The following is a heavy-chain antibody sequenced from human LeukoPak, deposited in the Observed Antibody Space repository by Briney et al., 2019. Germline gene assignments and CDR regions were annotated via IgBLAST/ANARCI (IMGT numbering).Heavy chain of an antibody. V-gene: IGHV4-59*08. Sequence: SETLSLTCTVSGGSISSYYWSWIRQPPGKGLEWIGYIYYSGSTNYNPSLKSRVTISVDTSKNQFSLKLSSVTAADTAVYYCARRRVLRFLQWYQSPFDSWGQGAVVAVSS. CDR2: IYYSGST. J-gene: IGHJ3*02. D-gene: IGHD3-3*01. CDR3: ARRRVLRFLQWYQSPFDS. CDR1: GGSISSYY.